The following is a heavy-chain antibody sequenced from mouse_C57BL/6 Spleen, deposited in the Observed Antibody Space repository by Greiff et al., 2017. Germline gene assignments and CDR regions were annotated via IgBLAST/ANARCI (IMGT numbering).Heavy chain of an antibody. V-gene: IGHV1-42*01. J-gene: IGHJ3*01. Sequence: VQLQQSGPELVKPGASVKISCKASGYSFTGYYMNWVKQSPGKSLEWIGEINPSTGGTTYNQKFKAKATVTLNKSSSTAYMQLKSLTSEDSAVYYYAPYGSSYPWFAYWGQGTLVTVSA. CDR1: GYSFTGYY. D-gene: IGHD1-1*01. CDR3: APYGSSYPWFAY. CDR2: INPSTGGT.